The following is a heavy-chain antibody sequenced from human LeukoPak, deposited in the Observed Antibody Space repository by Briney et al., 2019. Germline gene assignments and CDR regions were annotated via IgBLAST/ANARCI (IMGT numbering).Heavy chain of an antibody. Sequence: GGSLRLSCAASGFTFSGSAVHWVRQASGKGLEWVGRIGSKASSYATVYAASVKGRFTISRDDSKNTAYLQMNSLKTEDTAVYYCTRDYGGNSAMFDYWGQRTLVTVSS. CDR1: GFTFSGSA. J-gene: IGHJ4*02. V-gene: IGHV3-73*01. D-gene: IGHD4-23*01. CDR2: IGSKASSYAT. CDR3: TRDYGGNSAMFDY.